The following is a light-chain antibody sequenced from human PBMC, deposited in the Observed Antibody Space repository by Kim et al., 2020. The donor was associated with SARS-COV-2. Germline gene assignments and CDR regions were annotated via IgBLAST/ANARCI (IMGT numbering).Light chain of an antibody. V-gene: IGLV3-27*01. CDR2: RDN. CDR1: ALAKKY. Sequence: SYELTQPSSVSVSLGQIADIPCSGAALAKKYVRWFQQKPGQAPVLVIYRDNQRPSGIPERFSGSSSGTIVTLTISGVQAEDEADYYCLSADDNIAV. J-gene: IGLJ7*01. CDR3: LSADDNIAV.